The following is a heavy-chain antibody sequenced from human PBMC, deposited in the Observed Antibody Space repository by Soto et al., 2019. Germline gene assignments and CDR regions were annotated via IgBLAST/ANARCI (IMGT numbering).Heavy chain of an antibody. D-gene: IGHD2-2*01. CDR1: GITFSNAW. V-gene: IGHV3-15*01. J-gene: IGHJ6*02. Sequence: GGSLRLSCAASGITFSNAWMTWVRQAPGKGLEWVGRIKSITDGGTTDYAAPVKGRFTISRDDSKDTLYLQMNNLKTEDTAVYHCTTDSADIVVVPATFGMDVWGQGTTVTVSS. CDR3: TTDSADIVVVPATFGMDV. CDR2: IKSITDGGTT.